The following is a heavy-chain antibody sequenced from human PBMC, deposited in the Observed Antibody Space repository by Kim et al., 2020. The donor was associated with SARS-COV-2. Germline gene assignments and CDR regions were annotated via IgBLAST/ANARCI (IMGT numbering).Heavy chain of an antibody. V-gene: IGHV3-43*01. D-gene: IGHD6-13*01. J-gene: IGHJ4*02. Sequence: CADAVKGRFTISRDNSKNSLYLQMTSLRTEDTALYYCAKAASSSWLQLDYWGQGTLVTVSS. CDR3: AKAASSSWLQLDY.